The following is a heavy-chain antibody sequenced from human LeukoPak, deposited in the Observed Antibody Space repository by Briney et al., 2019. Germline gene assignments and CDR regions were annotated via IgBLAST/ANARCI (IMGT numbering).Heavy chain of an antibody. CDR2: ISGSGGST. V-gene: IGHV3-23*01. CDR1: GFTFSSYN. Sequence: GGSLRLSCAASGFTFSSYNMNWVRQAPGKGLEWVSAISGSGGSTYYADSVKGRFTISRDNSKNTLYLRMNSLRADDTAVYYCAKGSPPLNYYDSSGYPGGAFDIWGQGTMVTVSS. D-gene: IGHD3-22*01. CDR3: AKGSPPLNYYDSSGYPGGAFDI. J-gene: IGHJ3*02.